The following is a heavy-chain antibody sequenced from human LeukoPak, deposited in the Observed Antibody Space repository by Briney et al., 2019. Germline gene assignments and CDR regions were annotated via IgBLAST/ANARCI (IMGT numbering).Heavy chain of an antibody. D-gene: IGHD6-13*01. CDR1: GGSFSGYY. Sequence: SETLSLTCAVYGGSFSGYYWSWIRQPPGKGLEWIGEINHSGSTNYNPSLKSRVTISVDTSKNQFSLKLSSVTAADTAVYYCARGGRYSRRLCWFDPWGQGTLVTVSS. CDR2: INHSGST. J-gene: IGHJ5*02. V-gene: IGHV4-34*01. CDR3: ARGGRYSRRLCWFDP.